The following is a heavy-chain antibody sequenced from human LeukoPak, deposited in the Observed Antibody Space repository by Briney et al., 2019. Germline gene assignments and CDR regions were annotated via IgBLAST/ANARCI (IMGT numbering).Heavy chain of an antibody. V-gene: IGHV3-48*03. CDR1: GFTFSGYE. J-gene: IGHJ4*02. CDR3: ARDRPSCTNGVCIYYFDY. D-gene: IGHD2-8*01. Sequence: PGGSLRLSCAASGFTFSGYEMNWVREAPGKGLEWVSYMSRSGTTIYYADSVKGRFTISRDNAKNSLYLQMNSLRAEDTAVYYCARDRPSCTNGVCIYYFDYWGQGTLVTVSS. CDR2: MSRSGTTI.